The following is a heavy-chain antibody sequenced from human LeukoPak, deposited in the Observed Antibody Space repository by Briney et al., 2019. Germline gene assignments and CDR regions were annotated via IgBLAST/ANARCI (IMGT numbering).Heavy chain of an antibody. D-gene: IGHD6-13*01. Sequence: ASVKVSCKASGFTFTSSAMQWVRQARGQRLEWIGWIVVGSGNTNYAQKFQERVTITRDMPTSTAYMELSSLRSEDTAVYYCAADNSGIAANYYYYYGMDVWGQGTTVTVSS. J-gene: IGHJ6*02. CDR1: GFTFTSSA. V-gene: IGHV1-58*02. CDR2: IVVGSGNT. CDR3: AADNSGIAANYYYYYGMDV.